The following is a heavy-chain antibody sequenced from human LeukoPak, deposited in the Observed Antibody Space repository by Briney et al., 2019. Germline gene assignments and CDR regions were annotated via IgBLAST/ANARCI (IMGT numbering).Heavy chain of an antibody. CDR1: GGSFSGYY. CDR3: ARVGSDIGYEYYFDY. Sequence: PSETLSLTCAVYGGSFSGYYWSWIRQPPGEGLEWIGEINHSGSTNYNPSLKSRVTISVDTSKNQFSLKLSSVTAADTAVYYCARVGSDIGYEYYFDYWGQGTLVTVSS. V-gene: IGHV4-34*01. CDR2: INHSGST. D-gene: IGHD5-12*01. J-gene: IGHJ4*02.